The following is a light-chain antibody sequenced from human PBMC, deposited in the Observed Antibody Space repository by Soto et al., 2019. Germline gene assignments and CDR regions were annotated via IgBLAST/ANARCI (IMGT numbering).Light chain of an antibody. Sequence: DIQMTQSPSSLSASVGDRVTITCRASQSISSSLNWYQQKPGKAPNLLIYAASTVQSGVPSRFSGSGSGTDFTLTIRSLQPEDFATYYCQQSYTTPLTFGGGTKVEIK. V-gene: IGKV1-39*01. CDR1: QSISSS. CDR2: AAS. J-gene: IGKJ4*01. CDR3: QQSYTTPLT.